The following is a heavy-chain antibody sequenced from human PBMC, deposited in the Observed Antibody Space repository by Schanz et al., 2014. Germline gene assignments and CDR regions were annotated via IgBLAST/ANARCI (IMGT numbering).Heavy chain of an antibody. CDR2: INPSGGST. J-gene: IGHJ4*03. CDR3: ARDVPINDY. Sequence: QVQLVQSGAEVMKPGSSVKVSCKASGGTFSSYTINWVRQAPGQGLEWMGIINPSGGSTSYAQKFQGRVTMTRDTSTSTVYMELSSLRSEDTAVYYCARDVPINDYWGQGTPVTVSS. D-gene: IGHD2-2*01. V-gene: IGHV1-46*01. CDR1: GGTFSSYT.